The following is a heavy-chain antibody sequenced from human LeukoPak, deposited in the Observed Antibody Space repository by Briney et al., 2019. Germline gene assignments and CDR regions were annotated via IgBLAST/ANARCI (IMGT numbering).Heavy chain of an antibody. CDR1: GFTFSSYD. CDR3: ARSVRYYGSGSYIDY. V-gene: IGHV3-13*01. D-gene: IGHD3-10*01. J-gene: IGHJ4*02. CDR2: IGTAGDT. Sequence: QSGGSLRLSCAASGFTFSSYDMHWVRQATGEGLEWVSAIGTAGDTYYPGSVKGRFTISRENAKNSLYLQMNSLRAEDTAVYYCARSVRYYGSGSYIDYWGQGTLVTVSS.